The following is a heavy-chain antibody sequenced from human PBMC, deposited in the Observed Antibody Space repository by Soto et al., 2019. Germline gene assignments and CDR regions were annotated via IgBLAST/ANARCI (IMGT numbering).Heavy chain of an antibody. CDR1: GGSFSGYY. J-gene: IGHJ3*01. V-gene: IGHV4-34*01. D-gene: IGHD2-15*01. CDR3: ARLAYPATGSTAYGDDAFAL. Sequence: SETLSLTCAVYGGSFSGYYWTWIRQPPGTGLEWIGEINHSGSTNYNPSLKSRVTISVDTSKNQFSLKLTSVTAADTAVYYCARLAYPATGSTAYGDDAFALWGLGTMVTVSS. CDR2: INHSGST.